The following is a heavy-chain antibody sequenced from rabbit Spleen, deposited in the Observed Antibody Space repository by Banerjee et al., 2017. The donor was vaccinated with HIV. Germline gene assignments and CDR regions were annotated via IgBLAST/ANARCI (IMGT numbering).Heavy chain of an antibody. D-gene: IGHD2-1*01. CDR3: ARGSATMTMVIIGYYLSL. Sequence: QEQLVESGGGLVKPEGSLKLSCTASGFSFSNKAVMCWVRQAPGKGLEWIACIEGGSSAFSYFASWAKGRFTISKTSSTTVTLQMTTLTAADTATYFCARGSATMTMVIIGYYLSLWGPGTLVTVS. V-gene: IGHV1S45*01. CDR2: IEGGSSAFS. J-gene: IGHJ4*01. CDR1: GFSFSNKAV.